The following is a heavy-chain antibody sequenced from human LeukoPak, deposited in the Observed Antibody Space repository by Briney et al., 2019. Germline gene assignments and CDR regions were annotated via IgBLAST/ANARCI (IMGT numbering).Heavy chain of an antibody. CDR2: MNHHGNT. CDR3: AKSGGYGLIDY. D-gene: IGHD1-26*01. Sequence: SETLSHTCAVYGGSFSGHYGSWIRQPPGKGLEWIGEMNHHGNTNYNPSLKSRVTISVDTSKNQFSLRLSAVTAADTAVYYCAKSGGYGLIDYWGQGTLVTVSS. CDR1: GGSFSGHY. J-gene: IGHJ4*02. V-gene: IGHV4-34*01.